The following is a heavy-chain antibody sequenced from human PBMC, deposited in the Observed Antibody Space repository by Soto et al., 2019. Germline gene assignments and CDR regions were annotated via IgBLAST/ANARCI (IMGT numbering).Heavy chain of an antibody. CDR1: GGSISSGDYY. Sequence: QVQLQESGPGLVKPSQTLSLTCTVSGGSISSGDYYWSWIRQPPGKGLEWIVYIYYSGSTYYNPSLTSRVTIPVNTSKTQFSLKLTSVTAADTAVYYCASNSYGYTFYDYGGQGTLVTVSS. CDR2: IYYSGST. V-gene: IGHV4-30-4*01. J-gene: IGHJ4*02. D-gene: IGHD5-18*01. CDR3: ASNSYGYTFYDY.